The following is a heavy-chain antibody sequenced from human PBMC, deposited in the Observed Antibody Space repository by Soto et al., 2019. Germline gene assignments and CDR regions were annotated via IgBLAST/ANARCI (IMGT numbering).Heavy chain of an antibody. CDR1: GGSFSGYS. D-gene: IGHD2-8*02. CDR2: INHSGST. CDR3: ARDQITGLFDY. V-gene: IGHV4-34*01. Sequence: QVQLQQWGAGLLKPSETLSLTCAVYGGSFSGYSWTWIRQPPGTGLEWIGEINHSGSTNYNPSLKSRVTISVDTSKNQFSLKLTSVTAADTAVYYCARDQITGLFDYWSQGALVTVSS. J-gene: IGHJ4*02.